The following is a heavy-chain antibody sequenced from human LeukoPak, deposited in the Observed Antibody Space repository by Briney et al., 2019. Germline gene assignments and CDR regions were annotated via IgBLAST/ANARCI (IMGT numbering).Heavy chain of an antibody. J-gene: IGHJ4*02. D-gene: IGHD1-26*01. CDR2: IKSKTDGGTT. CDR1: GFTFSNAW. Sequence: GGSLRLSCAASGFTFSNAWMSWVRQAPGKGLEWVGRIKSKTDGGTTDYAAPVKGRFTISRDDSKNTLYLQMNSLRAEDTAVYYCAKDLGWELYFDYWGQGTLVTVSS. CDR3: AKDLGWELYFDY. V-gene: IGHV3-15*01.